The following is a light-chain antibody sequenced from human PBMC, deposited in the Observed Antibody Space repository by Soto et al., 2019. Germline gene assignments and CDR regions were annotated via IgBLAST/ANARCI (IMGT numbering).Light chain of an antibody. V-gene: IGLV1-47*01. J-gene: IGLJ2*01. CDR2: RNN. CDR1: SSNIGSNY. Sequence: QSVLTQPPSASGIPGQRVTISCSGSSSNIGSNYVYWYQQLPGTAPKLLIYRNNQRPSGAPDRFSGSKSGTSASLAISGLRSEDEADYYCAAWDDSLSAVVFGGGTQLTVL. CDR3: AAWDDSLSAVV.